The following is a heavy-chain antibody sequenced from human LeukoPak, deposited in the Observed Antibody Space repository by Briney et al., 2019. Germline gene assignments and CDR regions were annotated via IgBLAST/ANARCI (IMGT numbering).Heavy chain of an antibody. CDR1: GGTFSSYA. V-gene: IGHV1-69*13. D-gene: IGHD3-16*02. Sequence: ASVKVSCKASGGTFSSYAISWVRQAPGQGLEWMGGIIPIFGTANYAQKFQGRVTITADESTSTAYMELSSLRSEDTAVYYCARGLTNDYVWGSYRYLNAFDIWGQGTMVTVSS. CDR3: ARGLTNDYVWGSYRYLNAFDI. CDR2: IIPIFGTA. J-gene: IGHJ3*02.